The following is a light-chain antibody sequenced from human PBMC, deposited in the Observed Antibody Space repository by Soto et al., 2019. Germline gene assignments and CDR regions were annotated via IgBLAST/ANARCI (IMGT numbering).Light chain of an antibody. CDR3: QHHGT. J-gene: IGKJ1*01. V-gene: IGKV1-5*03. CDR1: QSISTS. CDR2: KAS. Sequence: DIQLTQSPSTLSASVGDRVTITGRASQSISTSLSWYQQEPGKAPKLLIYKASSLERGVPSRFSGSGSGTEFSLTIPSLQPDDFATYYCQHHGTFGQGTKVEIK.